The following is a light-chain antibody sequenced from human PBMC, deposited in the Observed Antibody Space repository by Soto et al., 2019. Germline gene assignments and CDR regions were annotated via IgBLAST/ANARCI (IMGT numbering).Light chain of an antibody. J-gene: IGKJ4*01. CDR2: DTS. V-gene: IGKV3-15*01. CDR1: QGIGDT. CDR3: QQYDNWPPLT. Sequence: EIVMTQSPATLSVSLGVGATLPCRASQGIGDTLAWYQQKPGQTPRLLIYDTSIRAAGVPARFSGSRPGAEFTLTISSLQSEDFAVYYCQQYDNWPPLTFGRGTKVDIK.